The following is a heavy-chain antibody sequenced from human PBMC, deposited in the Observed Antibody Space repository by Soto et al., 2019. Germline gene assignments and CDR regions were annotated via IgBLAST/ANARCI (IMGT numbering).Heavy chain of an antibody. J-gene: IGHJ6*02. V-gene: IGHV3-53*01. D-gene: IGHD6-25*01. Sequence: EVQLVESGGGLIQPGGSLRLSCAASGFTVSSNYMSWVRQAPGKGLEWVSVIYSGGSTYYADSVKGRFTISRDNSKNTLYLQMNSLRAEDTAVYYCARCPPGYPYYYYGMDVWGQGTTVTVSS. CDR2: IYSGGST. CDR3: ARCPPGYPYYYYGMDV. CDR1: GFTVSSNY.